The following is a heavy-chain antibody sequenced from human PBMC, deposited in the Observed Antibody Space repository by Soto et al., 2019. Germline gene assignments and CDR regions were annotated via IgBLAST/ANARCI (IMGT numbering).Heavy chain of an antibody. CDR3: SYWGDVWQPQYFDV. CDR1: GFTFGEYA. D-gene: IGHD3-9*01. J-gene: IGHJ1*01. Sequence: GGSLRLSCTASGFTFGEYAMSWVGQAPGKGLEWVSNISGRGGGTYYADSVKGRFTISRDTSQNTLYLQMNSLRAEDTAVYYCSYWGDVWQPQYFDVRAQRTLVTVS. V-gene: IGHV3-23*01. CDR2: ISGRGGGT.